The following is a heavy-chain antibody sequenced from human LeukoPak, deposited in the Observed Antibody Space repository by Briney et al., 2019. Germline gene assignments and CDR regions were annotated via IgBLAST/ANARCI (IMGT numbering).Heavy chain of an antibody. V-gene: IGHV3-21*01. D-gene: IGHD6-19*01. CDR1: GFTFSSYS. J-gene: IGHJ4*02. CDR2: ISSSSSYV. CDR3: ARVHSSGWYVY. Sequence: TGGSLRLSCAASGFTFSSYSMNWVRQAPGKGLEWVSSISSSSSYVYYADSVKGRFTISRDNAKNSLYLQMNSLRAEDTAVYYCARVHSSGWYVYWGQGTLVTVSS.